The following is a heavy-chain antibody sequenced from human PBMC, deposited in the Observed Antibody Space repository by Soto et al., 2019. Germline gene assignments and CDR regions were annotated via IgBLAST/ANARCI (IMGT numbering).Heavy chain of an antibody. J-gene: IGHJ3*02. V-gene: IGHV4-31*03. CDR2: IYYSGST. CDR3: ARSLRYDSSGYNAFDI. Sequence: SETLSLTCTVSGGSVSSSSYYWGWVRRPPGKGLEWIGYIYYSGSTYYNPSLKSRATISVDTSKNQFSLKLSSVTAADTAVYYCARSLRYDSSGYNAFDIWGQGTMVTVSS. D-gene: IGHD3-22*01. CDR1: GGSVSSSSYY.